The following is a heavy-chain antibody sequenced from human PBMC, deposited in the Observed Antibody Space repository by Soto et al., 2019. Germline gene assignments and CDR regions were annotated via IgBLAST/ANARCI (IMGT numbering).Heavy chain of an antibody. J-gene: IGHJ4*01. CDR1: GGSISSGGYY. CDR2: IYSSGNT. V-gene: IGHV4-31*03. Sequence: SETLSLTCTVSGGSISSGGYYWSWIRQLPGKGLEWIGNIYSSGNTYYNPSLKSRVTMSVNTSKNQFSLNLSSVTAPSTALYYCARDNSYSWTLVWGQGTQVTVSS. CDR3: ARDNSYSWTLV. D-gene: IGHD1-26*01.